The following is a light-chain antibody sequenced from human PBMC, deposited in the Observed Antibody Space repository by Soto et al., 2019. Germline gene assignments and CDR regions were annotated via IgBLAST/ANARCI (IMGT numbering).Light chain of an antibody. CDR3: HQRYIWPPLT. CDR1: QSVENY. CDR2: DTS. J-gene: IGKJ4*01. V-gene: IGKV3-11*01. Sequence: EIVLTQSPATLSLSPGERATLSCRASQSVENYLAWFQQKRGQAPRLLIYDTSNRAAGIPDRFSGSVSGTDFTLTISGLEPEDFAVYYCHQRYIWPPLTFGGGTKVEIK.